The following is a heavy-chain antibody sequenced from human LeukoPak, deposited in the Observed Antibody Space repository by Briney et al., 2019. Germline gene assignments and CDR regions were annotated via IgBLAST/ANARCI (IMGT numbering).Heavy chain of an antibody. V-gene: IGHV3-23*01. Sequence: PGGSLRLSCAASGFTSSSYTMNWVRQAPGKGLEWVSGISGSGGSTYYADSVKGRFTISRDNSKNTLYLQMNSLRAEDTAVYYCAKVRAAAGTIEYYFDYWGQGTLVTVSS. J-gene: IGHJ4*02. D-gene: IGHD6-13*01. CDR3: AKVRAAAGTIEYYFDY. CDR1: GFTSSSYT. CDR2: ISGSGGST.